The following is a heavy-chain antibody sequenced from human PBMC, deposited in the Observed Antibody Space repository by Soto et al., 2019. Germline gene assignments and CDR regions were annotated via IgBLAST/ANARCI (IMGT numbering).Heavy chain of an antibody. CDR2: IYSGGYT. CDR1: GFTVSNNY. CDR3: PTTPGGGGY. Sequence: EVQLVESGGGLIQPGGSLRLSCAVSGFTVSNNYMSWVRQAPGKGLEGVSVIYSGGYTAYGDSVKGRFTISRDNSNKPLYFQMNTLRAAAPAFYSCPTTPGGGGYWGQGTLVTVSS. V-gene: IGHV3-53*01. J-gene: IGHJ4*02. D-gene: IGHD3-10*01.